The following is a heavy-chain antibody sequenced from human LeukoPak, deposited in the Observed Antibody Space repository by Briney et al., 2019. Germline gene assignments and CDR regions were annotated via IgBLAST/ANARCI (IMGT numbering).Heavy chain of an antibody. CDR3: AKDWGDGSGSYYILGFIDY. CDR1: GFTFSSYG. CDR2: ISYDGSNK. D-gene: IGHD3-10*01. V-gene: IGHV3-30*18. Sequence: PGGSLRLSCAASGFTFSSYGMHWVRQAPGKGLEWVAVISYDGSNKYYADSVKGRFTISRDNSKNTLYLQMNSLRAEDTAVYYCAKDWGDGSGSYYILGFIDYWGQGTLVTVSS. J-gene: IGHJ4*02.